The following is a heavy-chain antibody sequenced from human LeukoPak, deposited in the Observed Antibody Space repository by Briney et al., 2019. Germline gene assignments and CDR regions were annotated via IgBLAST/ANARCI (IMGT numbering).Heavy chain of an antibody. D-gene: IGHD6-13*01. J-gene: IGHJ4*02. CDR3: ARDSSSCSNALNRY. CDR2: INPIFGIA. CDR1: GGTFSSYA. V-gene: IGHV1-69*04. Sequence: WASVKVSCKASGGTFSSYAISWVRQAPGQGLEWMGMINPIFGIANYAQTFQGRVTITADKSTSTPYMELSSLRSEDTAVYYCARDSSSCSNALNRYWGQGTLVTVSS.